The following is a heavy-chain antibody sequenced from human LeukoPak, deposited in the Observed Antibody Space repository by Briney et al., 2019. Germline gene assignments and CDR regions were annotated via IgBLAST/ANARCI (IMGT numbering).Heavy chain of an antibody. Sequence: GGSLRLSSAASGFTFSDYAMSCVRQAPGGGLEWVSAISGSGDKTFHADSVKGRFTTSRDNSKNTLSLQMSSLRVEDSAVYFCAKDTSAWWYHRAYMNVWGTGTTVTVSS. CDR3: AKDTSAWWYHRAYMNV. D-gene: IGHD2-15*01. V-gene: IGHV3-23*01. J-gene: IGHJ6*03. CDR2: ISGSGDKT. CDR1: GFTFSDYA.